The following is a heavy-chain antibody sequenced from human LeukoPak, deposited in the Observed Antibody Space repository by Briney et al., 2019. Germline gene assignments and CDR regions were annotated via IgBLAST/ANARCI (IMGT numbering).Heavy chain of an antibody. CDR3: ARTYYYDSSGYYFEHFDY. V-gene: IGHV4-34*01. Sequence: SETLSLTCAVYGGSFSGYYWSWIRQPPGKGLEWIGEINHSGSTNYNPSLKSRVTISVDTSKNQFSLKLSSVTAADTAVYYCARTYYYDSSGYYFEHFDYWGQGTLVTVSS. J-gene: IGHJ4*02. D-gene: IGHD3-22*01. CDR2: INHSGST. CDR1: GGSFSGYY.